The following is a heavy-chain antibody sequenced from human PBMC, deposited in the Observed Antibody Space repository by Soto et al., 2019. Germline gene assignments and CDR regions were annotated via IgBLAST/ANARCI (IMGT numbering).Heavy chain of an antibody. D-gene: IGHD3-10*02. CDR2: VYYTETT. Sequence: SETLSLTCSLSGGSINSSDHFWGWIRQTPGKGLEWIGSVYYTETTYYNSSLKSPVTISIETSRNTFSLKVNSVTAADTGIYYCARQRVLSTNMFITSFDPWGQGTLVTVSS. CDR3: ARQRVLSTNMFITSFDP. CDR1: GGSINSSDHF. V-gene: IGHV4-39*01. J-gene: IGHJ5*02.